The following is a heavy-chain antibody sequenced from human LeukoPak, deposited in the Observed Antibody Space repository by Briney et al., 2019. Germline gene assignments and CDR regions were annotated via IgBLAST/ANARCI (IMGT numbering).Heavy chain of an antibody. Sequence: GGSLRLSCAASGFTFSSYAMSWVRQAPGKGLEWVSAISGSGGSTYYADSVKGRFTISRDNSKNTLYLQMNSLRAEDTAVYYCARDKGIQLWLREYYFDYWGQGTLVTVSS. J-gene: IGHJ4*02. V-gene: IGHV3-23*01. CDR2: ISGSGGST. CDR3: ARDKGIQLWLREYYFDY. D-gene: IGHD5-18*01. CDR1: GFTFSSYA.